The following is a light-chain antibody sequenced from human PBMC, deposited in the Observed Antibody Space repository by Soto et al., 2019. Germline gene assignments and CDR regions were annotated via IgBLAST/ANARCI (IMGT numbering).Light chain of an antibody. CDR2: ENN. V-gene: IGLV1-40*01. J-gene: IGLJ1*01. CDR3: QSYDSSLRSDV. Sequence: QSVLTQPPSVSEAPGQRVTISCTGSSSNIGAGYEAHWYQQVPGTAPKLLIYENNNRPSGVPDRFSGSKSGTSASLAITGLQDDDEDEYYCQSYDSSLRSDVFGTGTKLTVL. CDR1: SSNIGAGYE.